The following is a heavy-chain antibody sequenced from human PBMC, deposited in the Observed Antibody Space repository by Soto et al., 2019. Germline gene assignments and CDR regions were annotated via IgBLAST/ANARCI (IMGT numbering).Heavy chain of an antibody. Sequence: SGFTFNSYSMNWVRQAPGKGLEWVSYISGSGATTSYADSVKGRFTVSRDNSKNTLYLQMNSLRVEDTAVYHCAKLRYFDWSAYNWFEYWGQGTPVTVSS. D-gene: IGHD3-9*01. J-gene: IGHJ5*01. V-gene: IGHV3-23*01. CDR1: GFTFNSYS. CDR2: ISGSGATT. CDR3: AKLRYFDWSAYNWFEY.